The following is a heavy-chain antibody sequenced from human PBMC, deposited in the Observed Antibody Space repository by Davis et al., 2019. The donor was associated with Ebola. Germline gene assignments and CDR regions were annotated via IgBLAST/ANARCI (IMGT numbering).Heavy chain of an antibody. V-gene: IGHV3-21*01. D-gene: IGHD3-3*01. CDR1: GFTFSSYS. CDR3: ARGLRFLETVRYYGMDV. J-gene: IGHJ6*02. Sequence: PGGSLRLSCAASGFTFSSYSMNWVRQAPGKGLEWVSSISSSSSYIYYADSVKGRFTISRDNAKNSLYLQMNSLRAEDTAVYYCARGLRFLETVRYYGMDVWGQGTTVTVSS. CDR2: ISSSSSYI.